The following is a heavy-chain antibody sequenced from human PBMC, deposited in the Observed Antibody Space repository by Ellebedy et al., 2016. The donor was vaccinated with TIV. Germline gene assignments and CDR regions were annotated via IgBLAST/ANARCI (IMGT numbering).Heavy chain of an antibody. D-gene: IGHD6-19*01. J-gene: IGHJ4*02. CDR1: GFTFSNSW. V-gene: IGHV3-74*01. CDR2: INPDGSRT. Sequence: PGGSLRLSCAASGFTFSNSWMHWVRQPPGKGLVWVSHINPDGSRTSYADSVKGRFTISRDNAKTTVYRQMNSLRAEDTAVYYCARAGGNGWFDFWGQGTLVTVSS. CDR3: ARAGGNGWFDF.